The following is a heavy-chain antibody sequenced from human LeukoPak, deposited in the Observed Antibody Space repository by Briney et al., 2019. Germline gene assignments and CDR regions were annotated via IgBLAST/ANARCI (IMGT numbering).Heavy chain of an antibody. CDR1: GGSISSYY. CDR3: ARMVLYDYVWGSYRYRSLDY. J-gene: IGHJ4*02. D-gene: IGHD3-16*02. CDR2: IYYSGST. Sequence: SETLSLTCTVSGGSISSYYWSWIRQPPGKGLEWIGYIYYSGSTNYNPSLKSRVTISVDTSKNQFSLKLSSVTAADTAVYYCARMVLYDYVWGSYRYRSLDYWGQGTLVTVSS. V-gene: IGHV4-59*12.